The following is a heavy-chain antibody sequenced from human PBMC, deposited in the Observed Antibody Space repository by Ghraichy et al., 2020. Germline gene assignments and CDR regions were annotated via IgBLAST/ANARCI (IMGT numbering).Heavy chain of an antibody. V-gene: IGHV3-7*02. J-gene: IGHJ4*02. CDR2: IKEDGSET. CDR1: GFPFSSYW. D-gene: IGHD1-7*01. Sequence: GESLNISCVPSGFPFSSYWMTWVRQAPGKGLEWVATIKEDGSETYYLDSVKGRFTISRDNARNSLYLQMNSLRAEDTAVYYCAAFHMTATIDYWGQGTLVTVSS. CDR3: AAFHMTATIDY.